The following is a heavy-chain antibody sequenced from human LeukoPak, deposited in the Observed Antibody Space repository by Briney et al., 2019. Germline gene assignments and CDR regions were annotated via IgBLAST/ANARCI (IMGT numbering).Heavy chain of an antibody. CDR3: ARGHAAARTGNPYFDY. D-gene: IGHD1-1*01. J-gene: IGHJ4*02. CDR2: IYYSGST. V-gene: IGHV4-30-4*08. CDR1: GGSISSGDYY. Sequence: ASQTLSLTCTVSGGSISSGDYYWSWIRKPPGKGLEWHGYIYYSGSTFYNPSLKSRVTISVDTSKNQFSLKLSSMTAADTTAVYYCARGHAAARTGNPYFDYWGQGTLVTVSS.